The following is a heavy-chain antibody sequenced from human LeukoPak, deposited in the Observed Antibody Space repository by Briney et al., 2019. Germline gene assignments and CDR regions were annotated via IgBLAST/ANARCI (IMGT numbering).Heavy chain of an antibody. D-gene: IGHD6-19*01. CDR1: GFAFSSYA. J-gene: IGHJ4*02. V-gene: IGHV3-23*01. CDR2: ISGSGGTT. Sequence: GGSLSLSCAASGFAFSSYAMSWVRQAPGKGLEWVSYISGSGGTTSYADSVKGRVTISRDNYKNTLYLQMNSLRAEDTAVYYCAKRDSSASLPRLFDYWGQGTLVTVSS. CDR3: AKRDSSASLPRLFDY.